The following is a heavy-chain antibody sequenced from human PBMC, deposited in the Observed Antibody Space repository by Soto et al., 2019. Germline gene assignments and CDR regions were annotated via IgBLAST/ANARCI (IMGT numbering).Heavy chain of an antibody. CDR1: GGSISSSNW. CDR3: ARTSLAGTSLDY. J-gene: IGHJ4*02. CDR2: IYHSGST. Sequence: SETLSLTCAVSGGSISSSNWWTWVRQPPKKGLEWIGEIYHSGSTNYNPSLKSRVTISVDKSKNQFSLKLSSVTAADTAVYYCARTSLAGTSLDYWGQGTLVTVSS. V-gene: IGHV4-4*02. D-gene: IGHD6-19*01.